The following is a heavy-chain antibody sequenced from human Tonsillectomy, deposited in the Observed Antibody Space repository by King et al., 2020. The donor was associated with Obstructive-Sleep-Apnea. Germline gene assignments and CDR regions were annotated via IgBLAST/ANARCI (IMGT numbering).Heavy chain of an antibody. CDR2: IKSKTDGGTT. Sequence: VQLVESGGGLVQPGGSLRLSCAASGFTFSNAWMSWVRQAPGKGLEGVGHIKSKTDGGTTNYAEPVKGRFTISRDDSNNTLYLQMNSLKTEDTAVYYCTTIQGGQQLVLDYWGQGTLVTVSS. J-gene: IGHJ4*02. D-gene: IGHD6-13*01. CDR3: TTIQGGQQLVLDY. CDR1: GFTFSNAW. V-gene: IGHV3-15*01.